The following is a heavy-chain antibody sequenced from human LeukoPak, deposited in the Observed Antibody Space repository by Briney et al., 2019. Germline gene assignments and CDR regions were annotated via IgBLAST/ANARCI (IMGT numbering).Heavy chain of an antibody. V-gene: IGHV3-15*01. CDR1: GFTFSNAW. Sequence: GGSLRLSCAASGFTFSNAWMSWVRQAPGKGLEWVGRIKSKTDGGTTDYAAPVKGRFTISRDDSKNTLNLQMNSLKTEDTAVYYCTNTWYSSSWYWWFDPWGQGTLVTVSS. D-gene: IGHD6-13*01. J-gene: IGHJ5*02. CDR3: TNTWYSSSWYWWFDP. CDR2: IKSKTDGGTT.